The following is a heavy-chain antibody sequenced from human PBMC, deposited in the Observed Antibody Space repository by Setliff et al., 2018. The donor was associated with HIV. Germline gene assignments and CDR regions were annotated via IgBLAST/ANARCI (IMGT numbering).Heavy chain of an antibody. CDR3: ARGKTWLRFLDY. CDR2: ISTHSGYT. J-gene: IGHJ4*02. D-gene: IGHD5-12*01. CDR1: GYTFNNYG. V-gene: IGHV1-18*01. Sequence: ASVKVSCKASGYTFNNYGISWVRQAPGQGLEWMGWISTHSGYTNYAQNVQGRVTVTMDTSTSTAYTELRSLKSDDTAVYYCARGKTWLRFLDYWGQGTLVTVSS.